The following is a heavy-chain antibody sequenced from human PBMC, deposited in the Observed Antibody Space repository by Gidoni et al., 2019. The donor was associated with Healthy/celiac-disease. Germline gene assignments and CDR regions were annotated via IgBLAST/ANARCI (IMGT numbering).Heavy chain of an antibody. CDR3: AKPVNPTVTSEYFQH. CDR2: ISYDGSNK. D-gene: IGHD4-17*01. V-gene: IGHV3-30*18. Sequence: QVQLVESGGGVVQPGRSLRLSCAASGFTFSSYGMPWVRQVPGKGLEWVAVISYDGSNKYYADSVKGRFTISRDKSKNTLYLQMNSLRAEDTAVYYCAKPVNPTVTSEYFQHWGQGTLVTVSS. CDR1: GFTFSSYG. J-gene: IGHJ1*01.